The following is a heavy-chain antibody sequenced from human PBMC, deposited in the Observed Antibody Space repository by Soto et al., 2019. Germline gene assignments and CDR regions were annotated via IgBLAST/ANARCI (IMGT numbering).Heavy chain of an antibody. D-gene: IGHD3-3*01. CDR2: IYYSGST. CDR3: ARHRLIFGVATSDYWYFDL. CDR1: GGSISSYY. V-gene: IGHV4-59*08. J-gene: IGHJ2*01. Sequence: QVQLQESGPGLVKPSETLSLTCTVSGGSISSYYWSWIRQPPGKGLEWIGYIYYSGSTNYNPSLKSRFTVSVATSKNQFSLKLSSVTAADTAVYYCARHRLIFGVATSDYWYFDLCGRGTLVTVSS.